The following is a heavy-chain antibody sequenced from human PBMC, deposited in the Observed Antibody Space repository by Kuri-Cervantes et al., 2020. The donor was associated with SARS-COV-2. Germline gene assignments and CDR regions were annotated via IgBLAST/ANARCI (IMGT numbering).Heavy chain of an antibody. V-gene: IGHV4-59*01. CDR3: ARGRGIAAAGNWFDP. D-gene: IGHD6-13*01. J-gene: IGHJ5*02. Sequence: SCTVSGGSISSYYWSWIRQPPGKGLEWIGYIYYSGSTNYNPSLKSRVTISVDTSKNQFSLKLSSVTAADTAVYYCARGRGIAAAGNWFDPWGQGTLVTVSS. CDR2: IYYSGST. CDR1: GGSISSYY.